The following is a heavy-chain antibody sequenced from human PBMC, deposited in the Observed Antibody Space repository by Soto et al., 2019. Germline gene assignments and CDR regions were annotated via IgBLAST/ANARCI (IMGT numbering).Heavy chain of an antibody. CDR2: MSYDGNYK. J-gene: IGHJ4*02. D-gene: IGHD3-16*02. Sequence: QVQLVESGGGVVQPGRSLRLSCAASGFPFSSYGMHWVRQAPGKGLEWVAVMSYDGNYKYYADSVKGRFTISRDNSKNTLYLEMNNLRVEDTAVYYCGMDGILRLGELSFSLDYWGQGALVTVSS. CDR3: GMDGILRLGELSFSLDY. V-gene: IGHV3-30*03. CDR1: GFPFSSYG.